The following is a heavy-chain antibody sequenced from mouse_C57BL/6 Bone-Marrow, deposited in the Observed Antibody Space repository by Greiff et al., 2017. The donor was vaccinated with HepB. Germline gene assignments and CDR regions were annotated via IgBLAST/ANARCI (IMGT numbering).Heavy chain of an antibody. CDR3: ARKGYYGSSYAFDY. CDR2: IDPSDSET. D-gene: IGHD1-1*01. J-gene: IGHJ2*01. V-gene: IGHV1-52*01. Sequence: QVQLQQPGAELVRPGSSVKLSCKASGYTFTSYWMHWVKQRPIQGLEWIGNIDPSDSETHYNQKFEDKATLTVDKSSSTAYMQLSSLTSEDSAVYYCARKGYYGSSYAFDYWGQGTTLTVSS. CDR1: GYTFTSYW.